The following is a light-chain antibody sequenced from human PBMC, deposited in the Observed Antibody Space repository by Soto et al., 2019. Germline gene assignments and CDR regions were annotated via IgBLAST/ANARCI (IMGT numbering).Light chain of an antibody. CDR3: QQRSNWAGT. Sequence: EIVLTQSPATLSLSPGERATLSCRASQSVSSYLAWYQQKPGQAPRLLIYDASNRATGIPARFSGSGSGTDFTLTIGSLEPEDFAVYYCQQRSNWAGTFGQGTKVEIK. J-gene: IGKJ1*01. CDR1: QSVSSY. CDR2: DAS. V-gene: IGKV3-11*01.